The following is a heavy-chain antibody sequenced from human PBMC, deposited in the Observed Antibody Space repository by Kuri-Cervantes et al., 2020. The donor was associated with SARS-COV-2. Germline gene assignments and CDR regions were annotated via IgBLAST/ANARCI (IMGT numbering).Heavy chain of an antibody. J-gene: IGHJ4*02. CDR2: IYYSGST. CDR3: ARTASTVTTNPYRYYFDY. Sequence: SETLSLTCTVSGGSISSSSYYWGWIRQPPGKGLEWIGSIYYSGSTYYNPSLKSRVTISVDTSKNQFSLKLSSVTAADTAVYYCARTASTVTTNPYRYYFDYWGQGTLVTVSS. D-gene: IGHD4-11*01. V-gene: IGHV4-39*07. CDR1: GGSISSSSYY.